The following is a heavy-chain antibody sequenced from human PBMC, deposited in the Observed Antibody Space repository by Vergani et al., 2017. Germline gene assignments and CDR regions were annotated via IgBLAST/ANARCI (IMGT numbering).Heavy chain of an antibody. CDR1: GFSFPGYA. J-gene: IGHJ3*01. V-gene: IGHV3-48*04. Sequence: EVQLLESGGGLVQPGGSLRLSCEASGFSFPGYAMSWVRQAPGKGLEWVSYISRSSSTIYYADSVKGRFTISRDNAKNSLYLDMSSLRAEDTAVYYCVRDVRVSRTWGQGTLVAVSS. CDR2: ISRSSSTI. CDR3: VRDVRVSRT.